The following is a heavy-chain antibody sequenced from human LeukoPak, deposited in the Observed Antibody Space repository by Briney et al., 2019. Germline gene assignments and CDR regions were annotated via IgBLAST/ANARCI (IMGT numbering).Heavy chain of an antibody. CDR3: ARSSSGWYGLDY. D-gene: IGHD6-19*01. J-gene: IGHJ4*02. Sequence: SVKVSCKASGYTFTSYGISWVRQAPGQGLEWMGRIIPILGIANYAQKFQGRVTITADKSTSTAYMELSSLRSEDTAVYYCARSSSGWYGLDYWGQGTLVTVSS. V-gene: IGHV1-69*04. CDR2: IIPILGIA. CDR1: GYTFTSYG.